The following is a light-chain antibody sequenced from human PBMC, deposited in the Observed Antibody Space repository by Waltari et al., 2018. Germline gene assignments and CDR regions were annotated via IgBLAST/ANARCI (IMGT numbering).Light chain of an antibody. V-gene: IGLV10-54*04. CDR3: AAWDDRHSVWM. J-gene: IGLJ3*02. CDR1: NDNVGNQG. CDR2: RHN. Sequence: QAGLNQPPSVSKGLKQTATLTCTGNNDNVGNQGAFWLQQHRGHPPKLPSYRHNKRPSGVSERFSASRSGNTASLTITGLQPEDEADYYCAAWDDRHSVWMFCGGTKLTVL.